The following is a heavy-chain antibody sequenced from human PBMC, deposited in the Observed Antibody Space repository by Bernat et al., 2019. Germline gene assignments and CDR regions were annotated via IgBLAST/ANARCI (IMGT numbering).Heavy chain of an antibody. V-gene: IGHV3-23*01. J-gene: IGHJ4*02. CDR2: ISGSGGST. D-gene: IGHD3-22*01. Sequence: EVQLLESGGGLVQPGGSLRLSCAASGFTFSSYAMSWVRQAPGKGLEWVSAISGSGGSTYYADSVKGRFTISRDNSKNTLYLQMNSLRAEDTAVYYCAKSPNYYDSSGTGYYFDYWGQGTLVTVSS. CDR1: GFTFSSYA. CDR3: AKSPNYYDSSGTGYYFDY.